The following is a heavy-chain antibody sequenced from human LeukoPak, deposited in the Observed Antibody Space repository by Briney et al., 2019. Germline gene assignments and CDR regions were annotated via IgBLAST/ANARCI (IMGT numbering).Heavy chain of an antibody. CDR2: IKKGESEK. J-gene: IGHJ4*02. Sequence: GGSLRLSCAVSGFTVSSNYMTWVRQAPGKGLEWVANIKKGESEKDYVDSVKGRFTISRDNAKNSLYLQMNSLRAEDTAVYYCATYRGAHHKTFDDWGQGTLVTVSS. CDR3: ATYRGAHHKTFDD. D-gene: IGHD1-26*01. CDR1: GFTVSSNY. V-gene: IGHV3-7*03.